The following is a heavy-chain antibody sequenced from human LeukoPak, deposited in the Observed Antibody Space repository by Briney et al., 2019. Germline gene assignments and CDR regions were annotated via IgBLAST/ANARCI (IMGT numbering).Heavy chain of an antibody. Sequence: ASVKVSCKASGYTFTSYYMHWVRQAPGQGLEWMGIINPSGGSTSYAQKFQGRVTMTRDTSTSTVYMELSSLRSEDTAAYYCARRHFNDYGVAHFDYWGQGTLVTVSS. J-gene: IGHJ4*02. D-gene: IGHD4-17*01. CDR2: INPSGGST. CDR3: ARRHFNDYGVAHFDY. V-gene: IGHV1-46*01. CDR1: GYTFTSYY.